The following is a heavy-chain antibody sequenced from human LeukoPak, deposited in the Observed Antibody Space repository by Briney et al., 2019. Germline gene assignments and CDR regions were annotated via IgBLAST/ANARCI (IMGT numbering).Heavy chain of an antibody. CDR1: GGSISSYY. CDR2: IYYSGST. J-gene: IGHJ5*02. D-gene: IGHD1-26*01. Sequence: SETLSLTCTVSGGSISSYYWSWIRQPPGKGLEWIGYIYYSGSTNYNPSLKSRVTISVDTSKNQFSLKLSSVTAADTAVYYCARGSYNNWFDPWGQGTLVTVSS. CDR3: ARGSYNNWFDP. V-gene: IGHV4-59*01.